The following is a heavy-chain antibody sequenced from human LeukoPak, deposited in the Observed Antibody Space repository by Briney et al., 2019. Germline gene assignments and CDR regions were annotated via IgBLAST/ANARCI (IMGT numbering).Heavy chain of an antibody. CDR3: AKVGGDWLSFPARKTPVVYFDY. D-gene: IGHD3-9*01. CDR1: GFSFSSYA. J-gene: IGHJ4*02. V-gene: IGHV3-23*01. CDR2: ISDGGSGGNT. Sequence: GGSLRLSCAASGFSFSSYAMSWVRQAPGKGLEWVSTISDGGSGGNTYYADSVKGRFTISRDNSKNTLYLQMNSLRAEDTAVYYCAKVGGDWLSFPARKTPVVYFDYWGQGTLVTVSS.